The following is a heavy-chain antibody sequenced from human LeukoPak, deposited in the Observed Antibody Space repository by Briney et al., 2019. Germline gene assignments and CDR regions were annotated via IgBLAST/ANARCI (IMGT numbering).Heavy chain of an antibody. V-gene: IGHV1-24*01. D-gene: IGHD2-2*01. CDR2: FDPEDGET. Sequence: ASVRVSCKVSGYTLTELSMHWVRQAPGKGLEWMGGFDPEDGETIYAQKFQGRVTMTEDTSTDTAYMELSSLRSEDTAVYYCATSLNCSSTSCYRGGPLNWFDPWGQGTLVTVSS. CDR3: ATSLNCSSTSCYRGGPLNWFDP. CDR1: GYTLTELS. J-gene: IGHJ5*02.